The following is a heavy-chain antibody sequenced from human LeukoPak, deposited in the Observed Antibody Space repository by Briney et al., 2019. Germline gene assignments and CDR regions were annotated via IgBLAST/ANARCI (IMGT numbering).Heavy chain of an antibody. J-gene: IGHJ6*03. Sequence: ASVKVSCKASGYTFTSYYMHWVRQAPGQGLEWMGIINPSGGSTSYAQKFQGRVTMTRDMSTSTVYMELSSLRSEDTAVYYCARDASTAGDGYYYMDVWGKGTTVTVSS. CDR1: GYTFTSYY. V-gene: IGHV1-46*01. CDR2: INPSGGST. D-gene: IGHD2-21*02. CDR3: ARDASTAGDGYYYMDV.